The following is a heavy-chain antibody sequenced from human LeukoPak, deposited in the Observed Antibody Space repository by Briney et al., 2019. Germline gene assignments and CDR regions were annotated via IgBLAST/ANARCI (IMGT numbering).Heavy chain of an antibody. CDR3: SRGGGSGRYYFDY. V-gene: IGHV3-49*03. J-gene: IGHJ4*02. CDR2: IRSKSYGGTT. CDR1: GFRFGDYV. D-gene: IGHD6-19*01. Sequence: GGSLRLSCIGSGFRFGDYVMSWFRQAPGKRLEWVGFIRSKSYGGTTECAASVKGRFIISRDDSKSIAYLQMNSLNTEDTAVYYCSRGGGSGRYYFDYWGQGAPVTVSA.